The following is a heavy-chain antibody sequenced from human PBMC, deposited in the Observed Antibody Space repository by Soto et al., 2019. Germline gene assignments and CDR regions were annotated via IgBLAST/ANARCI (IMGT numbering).Heavy chain of an antibody. J-gene: IGHJ4*02. CDR3: AREDIVATRFDY. CDR2: ISAYNGNT. D-gene: IGHD5-12*01. CDR1: GYTFTSYG. V-gene: IGHV1-18*01. Sequence: SVKVSCKASGYTFTSYGISWVRQAPGQGLEWMGWISAYNGNTNYAQKLQGRVTMTTDTSTSTAYMELRSLRSDDTAVYYCAREDIVATRFDYWGQGPLVTLSS.